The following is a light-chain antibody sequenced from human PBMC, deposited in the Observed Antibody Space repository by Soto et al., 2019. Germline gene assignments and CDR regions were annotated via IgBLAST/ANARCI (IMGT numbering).Light chain of an antibody. J-gene: IGKJ2*01. V-gene: IGKV1-39*01. CDR3: QQSYSTPFT. CDR1: QSISSY. Sequence: DIQMTPSPSSLSASVVDRVTITCRASQSISSYLNWYQQKPGKAPKLLIYAASSLQSGVPSRFSGSGSGTDFTLTISSLQPEDVATDYGQQSYSTPFTFGQGTKVDIK. CDR2: AAS.